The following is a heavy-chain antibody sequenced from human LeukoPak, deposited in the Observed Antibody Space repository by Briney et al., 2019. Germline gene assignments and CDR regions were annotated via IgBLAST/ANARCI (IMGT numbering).Heavy chain of an antibody. Sequence: SETLSLTCSVSAGSISSHYCSWIRQPTGKGLEWIGYIQNSGRTNYNPSLKDRVTILVDTSKNQFSLKLRSVTAADTAVYYCALGPYELDVWGQGTLITVSS. CDR3: ALGPYELDV. V-gene: IGHV4-59*11. CDR2: IQNSGRT. CDR1: AGSISSHY. D-gene: IGHD3-22*01. J-gene: IGHJ4*02.